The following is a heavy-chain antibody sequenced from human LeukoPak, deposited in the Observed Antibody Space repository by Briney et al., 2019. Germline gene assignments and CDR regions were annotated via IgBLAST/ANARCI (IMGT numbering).Heavy chain of an antibody. CDR3: AKDSLPGGDQSY. V-gene: IGHV3-30*02. CDR2: IRYDGNDK. CDR1: GFTFSGFG. Sequence: GGSLRLSCAASGFTFSGFGMHWVRQAPGKGREWVTFIRYDGNDKYYADSVKGRFTISRDNSKNTLYLQMNSLRADDTAVYYCAKDSLPGGDQSYWGQGTLVTVSS. J-gene: IGHJ4*02. D-gene: IGHD4-17*01.